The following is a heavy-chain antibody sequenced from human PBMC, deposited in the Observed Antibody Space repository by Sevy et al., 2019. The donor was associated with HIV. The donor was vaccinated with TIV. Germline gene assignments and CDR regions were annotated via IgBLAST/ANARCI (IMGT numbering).Heavy chain of an antibody. J-gene: IGHJ4*02. CDR3: ARDPHSVPHWGSFDS. D-gene: IGHD3-16*01. Sequence: GGSLRLSCAASGFTFSSYAMNWVRQAPGKGLEWVAVVSKEGTNKYYADSVKGRFTISRDNSRNTLYLQMQSLRADDTAVYFCARDPHSVPHWGSFDSWGQGTLVTV. CDR1: GFTFSSYA. V-gene: IGHV3-30*03. CDR2: VSKEGTNK.